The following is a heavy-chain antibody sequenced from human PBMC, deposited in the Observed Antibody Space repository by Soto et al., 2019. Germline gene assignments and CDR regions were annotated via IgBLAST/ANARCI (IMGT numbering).Heavy chain of an antibody. J-gene: IGHJ4*02. CDR2: ISHDGNKK. Sequence: QVQLVESGGGVVQPGRSLRLSCATSGFIFSSYGILWLRQAPGKGLEWLAIISHDGNKKYYADSVKGRFTISRDNSKNTVYLQMDSLRVEDTAVYYCARDGGDFDYWGQGTLVTVSS. CDR3: ARDGGDFDY. CDR1: GFIFSSYG. D-gene: IGHD3-16*01. V-gene: IGHV3-33*05.